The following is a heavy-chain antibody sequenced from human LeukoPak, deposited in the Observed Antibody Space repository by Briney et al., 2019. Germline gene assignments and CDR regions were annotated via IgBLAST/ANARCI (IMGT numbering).Heavy chain of an antibody. CDR3: AKDARSSSWSYSFDY. V-gene: IGHV3-23*01. D-gene: IGHD6-13*01. CDR2: ISGGGGST. J-gene: IGHJ4*02. CDR1: GFTFSNYV. Sequence: GGSLRLSCAASGFTFSNYVMSWVRQAPGKGLEWVSGISGGGGSTYYADSVKGRFTISRDNSKNTLYLQMNSLRADDTAVYYCAKDARSSSWSYSFDYWGQGTLVTVSS.